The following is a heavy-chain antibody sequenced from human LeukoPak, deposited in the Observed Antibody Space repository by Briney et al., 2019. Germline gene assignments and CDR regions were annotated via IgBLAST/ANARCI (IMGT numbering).Heavy chain of an antibody. J-gene: IGHJ4*02. D-gene: IGHD3-22*01. V-gene: IGHV3-33*01. CDR2: IWSDGSNK. CDR3: ARGYYAGRGHHFEY. Sequence: GGSLRLSCATSGFTFSGYGMHWVRQDPGRGLEGVTVIWSDGSNKYYADSVKGRFTISRDNSKNTLYLQMNSLTAEDTAAYYCARGYYAGRGHHFEYWGQGTLVTVSS. CDR1: GFTFSGYG.